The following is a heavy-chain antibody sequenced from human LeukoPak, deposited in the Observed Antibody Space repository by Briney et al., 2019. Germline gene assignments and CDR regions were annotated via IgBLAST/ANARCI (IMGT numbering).Heavy chain of an antibody. CDR2: ISGSGGST. CDR1: GFTLSSYA. V-gene: IGHV3-23*01. Sequence: GRSLRLSCAASGFTLSSYAMHWVRQAPGKGLEWVSAISGSGGSTYYADSVKGRFTISRDNSKNTLYLQMNSLRAEDTAVYYCAKSTPTYYDFWSGYHLDVWGQGTTVTVSS. CDR3: AKSTPTYYDFWSGYHLDV. D-gene: IGHD3-3*01. J-gene: IGHJ6*02.